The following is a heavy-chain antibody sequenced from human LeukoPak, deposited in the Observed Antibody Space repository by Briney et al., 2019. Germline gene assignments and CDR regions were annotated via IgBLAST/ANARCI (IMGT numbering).Heavy chain of an antibody. V-gene: IGHV3-23*01. CDR2: ISGSPGST. J-gene: IGHJ4*02. Sequence: GGSLRLSCAASGFTFSSFAMSWVRQAPGKGLEWVSSISGSPGSTYYADSVKGRFTISRDNSKNTLYLQMNSLRAEDTAVYYCARGFSSWYRNPTTLYFDYWGQGTLVTVSS. CDR3: ARGFSSWYRNPTTLYFDY. D-gene: IGHD6-13*01. CDR1: GFTFSSFA.